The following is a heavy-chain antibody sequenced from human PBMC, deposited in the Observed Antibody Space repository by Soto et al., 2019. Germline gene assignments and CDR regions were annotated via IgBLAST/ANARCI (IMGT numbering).Heavy chain of an antibody. Sequence: PGGSLRLSCAASGFTFSSYAMHWVRQAPGKGLEWVAVISYDGSNKYYADSVKGRFAISRDNSKNTLYLQMNSLRAEDTAVYYCASALLYGGYKYYFDYWAQGTVVPVSS. CDR1: GFTFSSYA. J-gene: IGHJ4*02. D-gene: IGHD5-12*01. CDR2: ISYDGSNK. CDR3: ASALLYGGYKYYFDY. V-gene: IGHV3-30*09.